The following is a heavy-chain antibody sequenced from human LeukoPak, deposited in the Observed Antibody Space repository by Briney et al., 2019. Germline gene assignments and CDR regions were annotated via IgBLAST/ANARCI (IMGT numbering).Heavy chain of an antibody. D-gene: IGHD6-13*01. V-gene: IGHV3-30*03. Sequence: GGSLRLSCAASGFIFSNYWMSWVRQAPGKGLEWVAVISYDGSNKYYADSVKGRFTISRDNSKNTLYLQMNSLRAEDTAVYYCARLGIAAAGTYRLRDYWGQGTLVTVPS. CDR1: GFIFSNYW. CDR3: ARLGIAAAGTYRLRDY. CDR2: ISYDGSNK. J-gene: IGHJ4*02.